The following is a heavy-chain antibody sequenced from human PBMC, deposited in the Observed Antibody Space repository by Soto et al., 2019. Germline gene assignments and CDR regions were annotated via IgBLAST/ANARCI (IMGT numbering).Heavy chain of an antibody. Sequence: PGGSLRLSXAASGFTFSSYSMNWVRQAPGKGLEWVSSISSSSSYIYYADSVKGRFTISRDNAKNSLYLQMNSLRAEDTAVYYCARDIVWDKGGTWGQGTLVTVSS. CDR3: ARDIVWDKGGT. CDR1: GFTFSSYS. V-gene: IGHV3-21*01. CDR2: ISSSSSYI. D-gene: IGHD3-16*01. J-gene: IGHJ4*02.